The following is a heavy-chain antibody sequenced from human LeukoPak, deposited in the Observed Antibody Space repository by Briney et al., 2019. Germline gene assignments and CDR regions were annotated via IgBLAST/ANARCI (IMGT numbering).Heavy chain of an antibody. CDR3: AGMKVGY. Sequence: PGGSLRLSCVTSGFTFTNYWMTWVRQAPGKGLEWVANIKEDGSEKYYVDSVKGRFIVSRDNAKNSLYLQMNSLRAEDTAVYYCAGMKVGYWGQGALVTVSS. D-gene: IGHD3-22*01. CDR2: IKEDGSEK. V-gene: IGHV3-7*01. CDR1: GFTFTNYW. J-gene: IGHJ4*02.